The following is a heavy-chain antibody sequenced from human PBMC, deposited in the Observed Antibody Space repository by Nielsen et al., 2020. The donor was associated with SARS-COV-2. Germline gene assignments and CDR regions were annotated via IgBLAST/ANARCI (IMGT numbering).Heavy chain of an antibody. Sequence: GESLKISCKGSGYSFTSCWIGWVRQMPGKGLEWMGIIYPGDSDTRYSPSFQGQVTISADKSISTAYLQWSSLKASDTAMYYCARHGADCSGGSCPPGPDYWGQGTLVTVSS. CDR2: IYPGDSDT. J-gene: IGHJ4*02. D-gene: IGHD2-15*01. CDR3: ARHGADCSGGSCPPGPDY. V-gene: IGHV5-51*01. CDR1: GYSFTSCW.